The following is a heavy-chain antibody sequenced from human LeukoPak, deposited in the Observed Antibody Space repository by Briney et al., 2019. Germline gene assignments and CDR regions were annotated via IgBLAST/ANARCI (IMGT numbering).Heavy chain of an antibody. CDR1: GFTFSDYY. D-gene: IGHD2-15*01. CDR2: ISSSGSTI. J-gene: IGHJ4*02. CDR3: ARVQAVAASVYY. V-gene: IGHV3-11*01. Sequence: GGSLRLPCAASGFTFSDYYMSWIRQAPGKGLEWVSYISSSGSTIYYADSVKGRFTISRDNAKNSLYLQMNSLRAEDTAVYYCARVQAVAASVYYWGQGTLVTVSS.